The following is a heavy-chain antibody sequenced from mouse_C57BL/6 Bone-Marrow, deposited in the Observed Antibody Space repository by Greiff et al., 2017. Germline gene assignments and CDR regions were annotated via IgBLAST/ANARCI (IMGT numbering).Heavy chain of an antibody. CDR2: IDPETGGT. CDR1: GYTFTDYE. J-gene: IGHJ2*01. Sequence: QVQLQQSGAELVRPGASVTLSCKASGYTFTDYEMHWVKQTPVHGLAWIGAIDPETGGTAYNQKFKGKAILTADKSSSTAYMELRSLTSEDSAVYYCTRRGNRTGTLFDYWGKGTTLTVSS. D-gene: IGHD4-1*01. V-gene: IGHV1-15*01. CDR3: TRRGNRTGTLFDY.